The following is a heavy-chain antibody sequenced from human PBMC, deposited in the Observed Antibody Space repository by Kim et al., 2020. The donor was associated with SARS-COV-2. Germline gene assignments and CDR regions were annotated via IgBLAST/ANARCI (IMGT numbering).Heavy chain of an antibody. CDR2: YR. CDR3: ARGRPAIGYGF. Sequence: YRNYAAAVEGRFTIARDNGENLLYLQMNSLRAEDTAVYYCARGRPAIGYGFWGQGTLLTVSS. J-gene: IGHJ4*02. V-gene: IGHV3-11*06. D-gene: IGHD5-18*01.